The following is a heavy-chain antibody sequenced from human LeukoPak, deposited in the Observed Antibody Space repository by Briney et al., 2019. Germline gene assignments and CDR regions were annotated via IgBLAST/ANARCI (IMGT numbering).Heavy chain of an antibody. CDR2: INTNSGGT. CDR1: GYTFTGFY. Sequence: ASVKASCKTSGYTFTGFYIHWVRQAPGQGLEWMAWINTNSGGTNYAEKFQGRVTMTRDTSISTAYMELSGLTSDDTAVYYCARFYDSTGYFLDYWGQGTLITVSS. J-gene: IGHJ4*02. V-gene: IGHV1-2*02. CDR3: ARFYDSTGYFLDY. D-gene: IGHD3-22*01.